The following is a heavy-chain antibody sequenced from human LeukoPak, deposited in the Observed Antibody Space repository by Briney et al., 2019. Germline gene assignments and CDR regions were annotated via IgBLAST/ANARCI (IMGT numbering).Heavy chain of an antibody. CDR2: INHSGST. CDR3: ARGYSNWDY. CDR1: GGSFSGYY. Sequence: SETLSLTCTVYGGSFSGYYWSWIRQPPGKGLEWIGEINHSGSTNYNPSLKSRVTISVDTSKNQFSLKLSSVTAADTAVYYCARGYSNWDYWGQGTLVTVSS. D-gene: IGHD4-4*01. J-gene: IGHJ4*02. V-gene: IGHV4-34*01.